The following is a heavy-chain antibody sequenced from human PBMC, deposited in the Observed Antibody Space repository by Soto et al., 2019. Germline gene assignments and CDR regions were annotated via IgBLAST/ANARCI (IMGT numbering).Heavy chain of an antibody. CDR1: GFTFSSYG. D-gene: IGHD2-15*01. J-gene: IGHJ3*02. Sequence: QVQLVESGGGVVQPGGSLRLSCAASGFTFSSYGMHWVRQAPGKGLEWVAVISYDGSNKYYADSVKGRFTISRDNSKNTLYLQMNSLRAEDTAVYYCAKDLGCSGGSCYLSAFDIWGQGTMVTVSS. CDR3: AKDLGCSGGSCYLSAFDI. CDR2: ISYDGSNK. V-gene: IGHV3-30*18.